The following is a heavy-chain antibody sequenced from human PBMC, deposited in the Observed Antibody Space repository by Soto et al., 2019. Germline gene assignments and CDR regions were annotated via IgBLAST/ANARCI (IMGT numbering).Heavy chain of an antibody. CDR2: IYYTGRT. V-gene: IGHV4-30-4*01. D-gene: IGHD6-6*01. CDR3: ARELSNSPDYFDG. CDR1: GGSIRSDDYY. Sequence: SETLSLSCTVSGGSIRSDDYYWTWIRQPPGEGLEWIGYIYYTGRTLYNPSLKSRVTISIDTSKNQFSLRLSSVSAADTAVYYCARELSNSPDYFDGWGQGXLVTVYS. J-gene: IGHJ4*02.